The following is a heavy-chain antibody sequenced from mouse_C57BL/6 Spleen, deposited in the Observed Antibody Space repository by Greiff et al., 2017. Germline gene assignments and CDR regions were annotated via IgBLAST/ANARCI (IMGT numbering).Heavy chain of an antibody. CDR1: GYTFPSYG. CDR3: ARYDYDGEFAY. Sequence: QVQLQQSGAELARPGASVKLSCKASGYTFPSYGISWVKQRTGQGLEWIGEIYPRSGNTYYNAKFKGKATLTADKSSSTAYMELRRLTSEDSAVYFCARYDYDGEFAYWGQGTLVTVSA. CDR2: IYPRSGNT. J-gene: IGHJ3*01. V-gene: IGHV1-81*01. D-gene: IGHD2-4*01.